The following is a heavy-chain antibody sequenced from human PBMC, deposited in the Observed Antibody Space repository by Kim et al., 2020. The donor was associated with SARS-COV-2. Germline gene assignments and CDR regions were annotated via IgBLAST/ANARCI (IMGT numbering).Heavy chain of an antibody. Sequence: GGSLRLSCAASGFTFSSYAMSWVRQAPGKGLEWVSAISGSGGSTYYADSVKGRFTISRDNSKNTLYLQMNSLRAEDTAVYYCAKGGEGYCSSTSCYCDYWGQGTLVTVSS. J-gene: IGHJ4*02. V-gene: IGHV3-23*01. D-gene: IGHD2-2*01. CDR3: AKGGEGYCSSTSCYCDY. CDR1: GFTFSSYA. CDR2: ISGSGGST.